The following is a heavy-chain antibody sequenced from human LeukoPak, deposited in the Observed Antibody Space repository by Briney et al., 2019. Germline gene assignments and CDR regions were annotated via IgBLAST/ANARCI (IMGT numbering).Heavy chain of an antibody. D-gene: IGHD3-10*01. J-gene: IGHJ6*02. CDR3: ARHVHGGYYDGMDV. CDR2: IYPDDSDT. Sequence: GASLKISCKGSDYSFTNYWIGWVRQMPGKGQEWMGVIYPDDSDTRYSPSFRGHVTISADKSISTAYLQWSSLKASDTAMYYCARHVHGGYYDGMDVWGQGTPVTVSS. CDR1: DYSFTNYW. V-gene: IGHV5-51*01.